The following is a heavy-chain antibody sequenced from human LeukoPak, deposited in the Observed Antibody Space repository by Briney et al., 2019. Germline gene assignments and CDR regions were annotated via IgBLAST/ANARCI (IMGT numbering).Heavy chain of an antibody. D-gene: IGHD3-22*01. V-gene: IGHV4-34*01. Sequence: ASETLSLTCAVYGGSFSGYYWSWIRQPPGRGLEWIGEINHSGNANYNPSLESRVTISADTSKNQFSLKLSSVTAADTAVYYCARWLLGELEGGDYWGQGTLVTVSS. CDR2: INHSGNA. CDR3: ARWLLGELEGGDY. CDR1: GGSFSGYY. J-gene: IGHJ4*02.